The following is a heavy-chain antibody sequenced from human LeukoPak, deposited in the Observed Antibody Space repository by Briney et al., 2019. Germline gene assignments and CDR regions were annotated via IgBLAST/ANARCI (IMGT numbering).Heavy chain of an antibody. CDR3: ARDEVYCTNGVCYSFDY. Sequence: GGSLRLSCAASGFTFSAYGMHWVRQAPGQGLEWVSYIGRSSSTIYYADSVKGRFTISRDNDKNSLNLQMNSLRAEDTAMYYCARDEVYCTNGVCYSFDYWGQGTLVTVSS. J-gene: IGHJ4*02. CDR1: GFTFSAYG. D-gene: IGHD2-8*01. CDR2: IGRSSSTI. V-gene: IGHV3-48*01.